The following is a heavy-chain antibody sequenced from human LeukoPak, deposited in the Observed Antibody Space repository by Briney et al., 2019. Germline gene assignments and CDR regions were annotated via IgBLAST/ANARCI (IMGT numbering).Heavy chain of an antibody. D-gene: IGHD1-26*01. J-gene: IGHJ4*02. CDR2: IYYSGST. CDR1: GGSISYYY. Sequence: SETLSLTCTDTGGSISYYYWSWIRQPPGKGLKWIGYIYYSGSTNYNPSLKSRVTISVDTSKNQFSLKLSSVTAADTAVYYCARRDGRELPDDYWGQGTLVTVSS. V-gene: IGHV4-59*08. CDR3: ARRDGRELPDDY.